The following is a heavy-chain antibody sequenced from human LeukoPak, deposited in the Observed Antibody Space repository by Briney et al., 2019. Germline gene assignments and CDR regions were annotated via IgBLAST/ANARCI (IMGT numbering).Heavy chain of an antibody. V-gene: IGHV4-59*12. J-gene: IGHJ6*03. CDR3: AGGSSTSCYARCGYYYYYMDV. Sequence: SETLSLTCTVSGGSISSFYWSWIRQPPGKGLEWIGYIYYSGSTNYNPSLKSRVTMSVDTSKNQFSLKLSSVTAADTAVYYCAGGSSTSCYARCGYYYYYMDVWGKGTTVTVSS. CDR2: IYYSGST. CDR1: GGSISSFY. D-gene: IGHD2-2*01.